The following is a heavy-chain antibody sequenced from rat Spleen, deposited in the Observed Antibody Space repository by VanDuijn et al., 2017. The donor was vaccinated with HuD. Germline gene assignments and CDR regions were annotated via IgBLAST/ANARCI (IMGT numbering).Heavy chain of an antibody. J-gene: IGHJ2*01. CDR1: GFTFSTFP. CDR3: ARRHYEYTDYFDY. CDR2: ISSGGGGT. D-gene: IGHD1-9*01. Sequence: EVQLVESGGGLVQPGRSLKLSCTASGFTFSTFPMVWVRQAPKKGLEWVASISSGGGGTYYADSVEGRFTISRANAKSTLNLQMDSLRSDDTATYYCARRHYEYTDYFDYWCQGVMVTVSS. V-gene: IGHV5-25*01.